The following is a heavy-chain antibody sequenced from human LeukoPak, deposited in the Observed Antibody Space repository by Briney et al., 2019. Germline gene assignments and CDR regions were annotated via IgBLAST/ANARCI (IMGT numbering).Heavy chain of an antibody. J-gene: IGHJ4*02. CDR2: IVPILGIA. D-gene: IGHD3-22*01. V-gene: IGHV1-69*04. CDR3: ARDALYGHYYDSSGYID. Sequence: SVKVSCTASGGTFSSYAISWVRQAPGQGLEWMGRIVPILGIANYAQKFQGRVTITADKSTSTAYMELSSLRSEDTAVYYCARDALYGHYYDSSGYIDWGQGTLVTVSS. CDR1: GGTFSSYA.